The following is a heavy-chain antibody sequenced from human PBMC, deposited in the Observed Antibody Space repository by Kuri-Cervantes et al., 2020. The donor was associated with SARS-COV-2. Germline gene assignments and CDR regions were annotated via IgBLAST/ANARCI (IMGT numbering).Heavy chain of an antibody. CDR1: GFTFSNHA. CDR3: AREGSMIPMDV. D-gene: IGHD3-22*01. V-gene: IGHV3-64*04. Sequence: GGSLRLSCSASGFTFSNHAMHWVRQAPGKGLEYISGISNNGINTYDADSVKGRFTTSRDNSKNTLYLQMDSLRAEDTAVYYCAREGSMIPMDVWGQGTTVTVSS. J-gene: IGHJ6*02. CDR2: ISNNGINT.